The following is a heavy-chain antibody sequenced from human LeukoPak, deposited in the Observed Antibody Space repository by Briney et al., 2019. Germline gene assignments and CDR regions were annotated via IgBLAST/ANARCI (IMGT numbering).Heavy chain of an antibody. CDR2: ISGSGGST. D-gene: IGHD1-1*01. J-gene: IGHJ4*02. CDR3: AKAQLYYYFDY. V-gene: IGHV3-23*01. Sequence: PGGSLRLSCAASGFTFSDSAMNWVRQAPGKGLEWVSAISGSGGSTYYADSVQGRFTISRDNSKNTLYLQMNSLRAEDTAVYYCAKAQLYYYFDYWGQGTLVTVSS. CDR1: GFTFSDSA.